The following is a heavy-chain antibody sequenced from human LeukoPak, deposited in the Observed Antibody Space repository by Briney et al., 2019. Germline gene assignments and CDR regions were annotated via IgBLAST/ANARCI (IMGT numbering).Heavy chain of an antibody. Sequence: SETLSLTCAVYGGSFSGYYWSWIRQPPGKGLEWIGETNHSGSTNYNPSLKSRVTISVDTSKNQFSLKLSSVTAADTAVYYCARGAVLRFLEWLPGYGMDVWGQGTTVTVSS. CDR2: TNHSGST. V-gene: IGHV4-34*01. CDR3: ARGAVLRFLEWLPGYGMDV. D-gene: IGHD3-3*01. J-gene: IGHJ6*02. CDR1: GGSFSGYY.